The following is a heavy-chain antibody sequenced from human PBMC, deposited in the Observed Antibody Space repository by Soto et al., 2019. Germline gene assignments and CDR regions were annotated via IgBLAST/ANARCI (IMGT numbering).Heavy chain of an antibody. CDR3: ARDVVRSTGGDS. D-gene: IGHD7-27*01. CDR2: IIPIFSKT. CDR1: GGSFSTSS. Sequence: QVQLVQSGAQVTERGTSVKVSCRASGGSFSTSSFVWVRQGPGQGLEWMGGIIPIFSKTNVAPKFQDRITFTADESTRTVYMELSSLRSEDTAIYYCARDVVRSTGGDSWGQGTLVTVSS. J-gene: IGHJ4*02. V-gene: IGHV1-69*01.